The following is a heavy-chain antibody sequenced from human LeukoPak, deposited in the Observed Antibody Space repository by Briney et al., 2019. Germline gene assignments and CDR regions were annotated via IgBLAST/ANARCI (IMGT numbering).Heavy chain of an antibody. D-gene: IGHD6-19*01. CDR3: AKVTGAVAGFYYYYMDV. J-gene: IGHJ6*03. CDR2: ISYDGSNK. CDR1: GFTFSSYA. V-gene: IGHV3-30*04. Sequence: GGSLRLSCAASGFTFSSYAMHWVRQAPGKGLEWVAVISYDGSNKYYADSVKGRFTISRDNSKNTLYLQMNSLRAEDTAVYYCAKVTGAVAGFYYYYMDVWGKGTTVTISS.